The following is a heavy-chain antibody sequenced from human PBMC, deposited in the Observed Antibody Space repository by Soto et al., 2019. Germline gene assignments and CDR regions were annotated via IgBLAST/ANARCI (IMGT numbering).Heavy chain of an antibody. D-gene: IGHD3-10*01. CDR3: ARGVYGENWFDP. J-gene: IGHJ5*02. CDR2: IYYSGST. Sequence: QVQLQESGPGLVKPSQTLSLTCTVSGGSISSGGYYWSWIRQHPGKGLEWMGYIYYSGSTYYNPSLKSRVTISVDTSKNQFSLKLSSVTAAETAVYYCARGVYGENWFDPWGQGTLVTVSS. CDR1: GGSISSGGYY. V-gene: IGHV4-31*03.